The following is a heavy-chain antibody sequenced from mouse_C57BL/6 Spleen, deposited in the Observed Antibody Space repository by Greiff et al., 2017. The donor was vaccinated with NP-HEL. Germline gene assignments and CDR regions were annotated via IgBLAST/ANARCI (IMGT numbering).Heavy chain of an antibody. J-gene: IGHJ2*01. D-gene: IGHD3-2*02. CDR1: GYTFTSYG. CDR3: ARRDSSGYSYYFDY. CDR2: IYPRSGNT. V-gene: IGHV1-81*01. Sequence: QVQLQQSGAELARPGASVKLSCKASGYTFTSYGISWVKQRTRQGLEWIGEIYPRSGNTYYNEKFKGKATLTADKSSSTAYMELRSLTSEDSAVYFCARRDSSGYSYYFDYWGQGTTLTVSS.